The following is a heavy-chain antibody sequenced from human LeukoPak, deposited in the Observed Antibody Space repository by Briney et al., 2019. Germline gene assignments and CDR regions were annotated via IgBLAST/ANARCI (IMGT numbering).Heavy chain of an antibody. Sequence: SETLSLTCTVSGGSISSSSYYWGWIRQPPGKGLEWIGSIYYSGSTYYNPSLKSRVSISVDSSKNQFSLKLSSVTAADTAVYYCARAVGATNSIRFEPWGQGTLVTVSS. J-gene: IGHJ5*02. D-gene: IGHD1-26*01. CDR1: GGSISSSSYY. CDR3: ARAVGATNSIRFEP. V-gene: IGHV4-39*01. CDR2: IYYSGST.